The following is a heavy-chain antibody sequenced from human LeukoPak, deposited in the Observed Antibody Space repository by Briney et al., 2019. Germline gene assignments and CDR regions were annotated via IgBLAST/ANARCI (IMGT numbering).Heavy chain of an antibody. D-gene: IGHD3-9*01. V-gene: IGHV1-18*01. CDR3: ARDRPGFFYDILTGYDY. Sequence: ASVKVSCKASGYTFTSYDINWARQATGQGFEWMGWISAYNGDTKYAQNLQGRVTMTTDTFTSTAYMELRSLRSDDTAVYYCARDRPGFFYDILTGYDYWGQGTLVTVSS. CDR1: GYTFTSYD. J-gene: IGHJ4*02. CDR2: ISAYNGDT.